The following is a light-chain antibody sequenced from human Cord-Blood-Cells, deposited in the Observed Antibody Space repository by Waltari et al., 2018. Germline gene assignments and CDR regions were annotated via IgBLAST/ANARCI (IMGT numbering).Light chain of an antibody. Sequence: DIQMTQSPSSLSASVGDSVTITCRASQSISSYLNWYQQKPGKAPKLLIYAASSVQSGVPSRFSGSGSGTDFTLTISSLQPEDFATYVCQQSYSNPLTFGQGTRLEIK. J-gene: IGKJ5*01. CDR3: QQSYSNPLT. CDR1: QSISSY. CDR2: AAS. V-gene: IGKV1-39*01.